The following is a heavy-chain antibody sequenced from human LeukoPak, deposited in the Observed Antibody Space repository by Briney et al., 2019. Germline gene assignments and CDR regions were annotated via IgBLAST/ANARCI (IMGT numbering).Heavy chain of an antibody. D-gene: IGHD3-10*01. Sequence: PGGSLRLSCAASRFTFSSYSMNWVRQAPGKGLEWVSYISSSSSTIYYADSVKGRFTISRDNAKNSLYLQMNSLRAEDTAVYYCARDRAGYGSYYYYYMDVWGKGTTVTVSS. J-gene: IGHJ6*03. CDR3: ARDRAGYGSYYYYYMDV. CDR2: ISSSSSTI. V-gene: IGHV3-48*04. CDR1: RFTFSSYS.